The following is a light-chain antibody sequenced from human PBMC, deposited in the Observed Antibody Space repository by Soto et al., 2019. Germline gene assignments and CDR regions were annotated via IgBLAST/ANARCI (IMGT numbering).Light chain of an antibody. Sequence: EIVMTQSPSTLSLSPGERATLSCRASQSVSDTLAWYQQKPGQAPRLLIYGASTRATGVPTRFSGSGSGTEFTLTTSRLQSEDFAIYYCQQYSNWPFYTFGQGTKVDIK. CDR1: QSVSDT. CDR2: GAS. CDR3: QQYSNWPFYT. J-gene: IGKJ2*01. V-gene: IGKV3-15*01.